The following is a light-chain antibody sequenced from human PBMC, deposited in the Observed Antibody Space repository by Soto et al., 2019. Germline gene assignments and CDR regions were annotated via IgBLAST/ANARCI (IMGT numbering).Light chain of an antibody. Sequence: DFQMTQSPSSLSASVGDRVTITCRASQAIRNNLAWYQQKPGKLPQLLIYSASTLQSGVPSRFSGSGSGTDFTLTISSLQPEDVGTSYCQKCDAAPFTFGPGTTVDIK. V-gene: IGKV1-27*01. CDR1: QAIRNN. CDR3: QKCDAAPFT. CDR2: SAS. J-gene: IGKJ3*01.